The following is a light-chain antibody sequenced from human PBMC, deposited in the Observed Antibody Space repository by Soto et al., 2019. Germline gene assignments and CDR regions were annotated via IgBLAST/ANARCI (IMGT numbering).Light chain of an antibody. CDR3: QQYNTWPRT. CDR1: QSVCST. V-gene: IGKV3-15*01. CDR2: DAS. Sequence: EKEMTQSPATLSVSPGERATLSCRASQSVCSTVAWYQQQPGQPPRLLIYDASTRATGIPARFSGRGSGTEFTLTISSLHSEDFAVYYCQQYNTWPRTFGQGTKVDIK. J-gene: IGKJ1*01.